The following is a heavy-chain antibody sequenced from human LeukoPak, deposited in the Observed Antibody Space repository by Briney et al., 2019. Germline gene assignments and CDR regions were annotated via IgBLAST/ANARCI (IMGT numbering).Heavy chain of an antibody. CDR3: AKDRLVLRYFDWLLCGFDY. D-gene: IGHD3-9*01. J-gene: IGHJ4*02. V-gene: IGHV3-23*01. CDR2: ISGSGGST. CDR1: GFTFSSYA. Sequence: PGGSLRLSCAASGFTFSSYAMSWVRQAPGKGLEWVSAISGSGGSTYYADSVKGRFTISRDNSKNTLYLQMNSLRAEDTAVYYCAKDRLVLRYFDWLLCGFDYWGQGTLVTVSS.